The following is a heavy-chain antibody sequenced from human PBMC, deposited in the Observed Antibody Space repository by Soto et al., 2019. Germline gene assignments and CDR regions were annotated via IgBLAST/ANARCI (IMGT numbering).Heavy chain of an antibody. D-gene: IGHD3-10*01. CDR3: AGFQAGTGDFDY. CDR1: GYTFTSYG. CDR2: INAGNGNT. V-gene: IGHV1-3*01. J-gene: IGHJ4*02. Sequence: GASVKVSCKASGYTFTSYGRHWVRQAPGQRREWMGWINAGNGNTKYSQKFQGRVTITRDTSASTAYMELSSLRSEDAAVYYCAGFQAGTGDFDYWGQGTLVTVSS.